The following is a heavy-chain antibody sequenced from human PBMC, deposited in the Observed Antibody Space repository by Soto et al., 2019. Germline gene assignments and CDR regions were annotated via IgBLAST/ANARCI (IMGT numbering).Heavy chain of an antibody. CDR2: MYYSGST. V-gene: IGHV4-39*01. D-gene: IGHD3-3*01. Sequence: SETLSLTCTVSGDSMYSTSYYWAWIRQPLGQGLEWIGSMYYSGSTQYNPSLKSRVTMSVDTSKIQFYLKLRSVTAADTAVYYRARSSSRAFRPLEWGDPLACWGQGPL. J-gene: IGHJ4*02. CDR1: GDSMYSTSYY. CDR3: ARSSSRAFRPLEWGDPLAC.